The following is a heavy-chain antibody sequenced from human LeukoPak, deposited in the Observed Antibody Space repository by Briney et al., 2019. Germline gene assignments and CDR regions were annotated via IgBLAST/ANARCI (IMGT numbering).Heavy chain of an antibody. CDR2: INQDGSEK. J-gene: IGHJ4*02. CDR3: ARDLPDY. CDR1: GFIFSSYW. Sequence: PGGSLRLSXAGSGFIFSSYWISWVRQAPGKGLEWVANINQDGSEKYYVDSVNGRFTISRDNAKNSLYLQMNSLRAEDSAVYYCARDLPDYWGQGTLVTVSS. V-gene: IGHV3-7*01.